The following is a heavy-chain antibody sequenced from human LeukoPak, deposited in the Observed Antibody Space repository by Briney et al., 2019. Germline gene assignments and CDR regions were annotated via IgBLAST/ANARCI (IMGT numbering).Heavy chain of an antibody. CDR1: GGTFSSSA. CDR2: IIPALNIT. CDR3: ARDQGLTAPPPYGLDV. Sequence: SVKVSCKTSGGTFSSSAITWVRQAPGQGLEWMGRIIPALNITSYAQKFQGRVTITADTSTSTAYVELSSLRSEETAVYYCARDQGLTAPPPYGLDVWGQGTTVTVSS. D-gene: IGHD5-18*01. J-gene: IGHJ6*02. V-gene: IGHV1-69*04.